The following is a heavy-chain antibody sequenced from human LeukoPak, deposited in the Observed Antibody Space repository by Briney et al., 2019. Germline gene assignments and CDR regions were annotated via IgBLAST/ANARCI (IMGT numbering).Heavy chain of an antibody. Sequence: GGXXXLXXXASGFTFSSYGMHXXXXXPXXXXXXXXXXRSDGSIKYYVDSVKGRVTISRDNSKNTLFLQMNSLRAEDTAVYYCAAKDVIVGASDAFDIWGQGTKVTVSS. V-gene: IGHV3-30*02. CDR1: GFTFSSYG. CDR2: XRSDGSIK. J-gene: IGHJ3*02. D-gene: IGHD1-26*01. CDR3: AAKDVIVGASDAFDI.